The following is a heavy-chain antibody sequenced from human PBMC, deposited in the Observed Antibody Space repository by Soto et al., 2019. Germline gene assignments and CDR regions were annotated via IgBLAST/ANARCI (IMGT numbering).Heavy chain of an antibody. CDR2: ISGSGGST. Sequence: PGGSLRLSCAASGFTFSSYAMSWVRQAPGKGLEWVSAISGSGGSTYYADSVKGRFTITRDNSKNTLYLQMNSLRAEDTAVYYCAKGVAKDYYYYGMDVWGEGTTVTVSS. J-gene: IGHJ6*04. CDR1: GFTFSSYA. D-gene: IGHD5-12*01. V-gene: IGHV3-23*01. CDR3: AKGVAKDYYYYGMDV.